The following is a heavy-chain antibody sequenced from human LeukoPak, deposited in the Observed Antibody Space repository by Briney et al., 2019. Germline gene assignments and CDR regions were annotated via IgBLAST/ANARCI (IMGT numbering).Heavy chain of an antibody. V-gene: IGHV1-8*01. Sequence: ASVKVSCKASGYTFTSYDINWVRQATGQGLEWTGWMNPNSGNTGYAQRFQGRVTMTRNTSISTAYMELSSLRSEDTAVYYCARGEAPLGSSSWGAWGQGTLVTVSS. J-gene: IGHJ4*02. CDR2: MNPNSGNT. CDR1: GYTFTSYD. D-gene: IGHD6-13*01. CDR3: ARGEAPLGSSSWGA.